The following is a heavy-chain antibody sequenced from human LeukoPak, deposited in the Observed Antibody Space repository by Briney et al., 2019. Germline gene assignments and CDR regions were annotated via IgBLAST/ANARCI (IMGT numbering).Heavy chain of an antibody. CDR1: GFTFSSYW. CDR2: IKQDGSEK. Sequence: GGSLRLSCAASGFTFSSYWVSWVRQAPGKGLEWVANIKQDGSEKYYVDSVKGRFTISRDNAKNSLYLQMNSLRVEDTAVYYCARDRSRWYYWGQGTLVTVSS. CDR3: ARDRSRWYY. D-gene: IGHD4-23*01. J-gene: IGHJ4*02. V-gene: IGHV3-7*03.